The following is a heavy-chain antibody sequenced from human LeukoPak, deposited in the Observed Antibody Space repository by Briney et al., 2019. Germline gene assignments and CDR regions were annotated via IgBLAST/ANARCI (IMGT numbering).Heavy chain of an antibody. Sequence: TSETLSLTCTVSGGSISSSSYFWGWIRQPPGKGLEWIGSIFYSGSTYCNPSLNSRVTISIDTSKNQFSLRLSSVTAADTAVYYCARQMNTVTADYWGQGTLVTVSS. CDR1: GGSISSSSYF. CDR3: ARQMNTVTADY. CDR2: IFYSGST. V-gene: IGHV4-39*01. J-gene: IGHJ4*02. D-gene: IGHD4-17*01.